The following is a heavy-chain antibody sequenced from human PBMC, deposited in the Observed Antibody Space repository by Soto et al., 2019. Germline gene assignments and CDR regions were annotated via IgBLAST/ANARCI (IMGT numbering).Heavy chain of an antibody. D-gene: IGHD2-15*01. Sequence: LRLSCAASGFTFSSYSMNWVRQAPGKGLEWVSSISSSSSYIYYADSVKGRFTISRDNAKNSLYLQMNSLRAEDTAVYYCARDPRLGVGYCSGGSCYPHYWGQGTLVTVP. CDR1: GFTFSSYS. CDR2: ISSSSSYI. J-gene: IGHJ4*02. CDR3: ARDPRLGVGYCSGGSCYPHY. V-gene: IGHV3-21*01.